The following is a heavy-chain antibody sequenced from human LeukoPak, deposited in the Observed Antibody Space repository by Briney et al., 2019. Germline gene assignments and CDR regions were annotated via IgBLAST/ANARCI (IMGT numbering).Heavy chain of an antibody. CDR1: GFTFSSYS. CDR2: ISSSSSYI. V-gene: IGHV3-21*01. CDR3: ARSFSGWYPNSDY. D-gene: IGHD6-19*01. J-gene: IGHJ4*02. Sequence: PGGSLRLSCAASGFTFSSYSMNWVRQAPGKGLEWVSSISSSSSYIYYADSVKGRFTISRDNAKNSLYLQMNSLRAEDTAVYYCARSFSGWYPNSDYWGQGTLVTVSS.